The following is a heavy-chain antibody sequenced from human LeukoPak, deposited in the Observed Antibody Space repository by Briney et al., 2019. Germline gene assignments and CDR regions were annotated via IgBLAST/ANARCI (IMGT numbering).Heavy chain of an antibody. D-gene: IGHD5-12*01. CDR3: ARGGGYSGYDFWDYYYYYGMDV. J-gene: IGHJ6*02. Sequence: GGSLRLSCAASGFTVSSNYMSWVRQAPGKGLEWVSVIYSGGSTYYADSVKGRFTISRDNSKNTLYLQMNSLRAEDTAVYYCARGGGYSGYDFWDYYYYYGMDVWGQGTTVTVSS. V-gene: IGHV3-53*01. CDR1: GFTVSSNY. CDR2: IYSGGST.